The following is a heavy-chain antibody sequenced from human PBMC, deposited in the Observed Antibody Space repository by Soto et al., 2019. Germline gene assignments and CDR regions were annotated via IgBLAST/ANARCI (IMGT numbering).Heavy chain of an antibody. CDR1: GYNFTTFW. J-gene: IGHJ4*02. Sequence: PAESMTIWCKDSGYNFTTFWIVWVLQMPGKGLEWMGIIYPGDSETKYSPDFEGQVTISADRSTNTAYLQWRSLRASDTAMYYCARLGFPGAIYFDSWGLGTMVTVSS. CDR2: IYPGDSET. CDR3: ARLGFPGAIYFDS. V-gene: IGHV5-51*01.